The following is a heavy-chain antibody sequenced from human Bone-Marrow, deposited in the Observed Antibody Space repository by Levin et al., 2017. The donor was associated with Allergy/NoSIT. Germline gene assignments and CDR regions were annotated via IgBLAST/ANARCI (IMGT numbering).Heavy chain of an antibody. CDR2: ISSSGTTT. V-gene: IGHV3-48*03. CDR3: ARFYDSSGPQYFQYYGMDV. J-gene: IGHJ6*02. Sequence: PGGSLRLSCAASGFIFSSNQMNWVRQAPGKRLEWVAYISSSGTTTSYAAPVEGRFAISRDNAKNSLFLQMNSLRAADTAVYYCARFYDSSGPQYFQYYGMDVWGQGTTVSVSS. D-gene: IGHD3-22*01. CDR1: GFIFSSNQ.